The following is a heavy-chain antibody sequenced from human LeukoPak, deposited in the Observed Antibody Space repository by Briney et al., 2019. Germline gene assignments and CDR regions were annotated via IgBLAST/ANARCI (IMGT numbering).Heavy chain of an antibody. V-gene: IGHV3-23*01. CDR1: ASTFNTYA. CDR3: AKGQGGDFWSGSAYFD. D-gene: IGHD3-3*01. Sequence: GGSLRLSCAASASTFNTYAMSWVRQAPGKGLEWVSGISGSGTGTYYADSVKGRFTISRDNSKNTLYLQMNSLRAEDTAVYYCAKGQGGDFWSGSAYFDWGQGSLVTVSS. CDR2: ISGSGTGT. J-gene: IGHJ4*02.